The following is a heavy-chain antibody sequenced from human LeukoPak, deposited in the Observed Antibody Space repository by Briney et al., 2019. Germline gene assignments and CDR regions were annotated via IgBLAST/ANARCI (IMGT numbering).Heavy chain of an antibody. CDR2: INHSGST. V-gene: IGHV4-34*01. CDR1: GGSFSGYY. CDR3: AREGDTATDY. Sequence: SETLSLTCAVYGGSFSGYYWSWIRQPPGKGLEWIGEINHSGSTNYNPSLKSRVTISVDTSKNQFSLKLSSVTAADTAVYYCAREGDTATDYWGQGTLVTVSS. J-gene: IGHJ4*02. D-gene: IGHD5-18*01.